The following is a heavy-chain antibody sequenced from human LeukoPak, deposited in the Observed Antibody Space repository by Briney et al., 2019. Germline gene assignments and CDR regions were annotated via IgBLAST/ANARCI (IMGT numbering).Heavy chain of an antibody. Sequence: PGGSLRLSCAASGFTFSNSDMHWVRQAPGKGLEWVGRIKSKTDGGTTDYAAPVKGRFTISRDDSKNTLYLQMNSLKTEDTAVYYCTTDRSRGDYGIDYWGQGTLVTVSS. J-gene: IGHJ4*02. CDR1: GFTFSNSD. CDR2: IKSKTDGGTT. CDR3: TTDRSRGDYGIDY. D-gene: IGHD4-17*01. V-gene: IGHV3-15*01.